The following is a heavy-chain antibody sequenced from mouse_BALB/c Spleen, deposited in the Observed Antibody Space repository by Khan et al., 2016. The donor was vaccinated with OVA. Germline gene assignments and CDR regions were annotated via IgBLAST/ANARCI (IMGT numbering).Heavy chain of an antibody. CDR3: WILL. Sequence: EVELVESGGGLVQPGGSMKLSCVASGFTFSNYWMNWVRQSPEKGLEWVAEIRLKSDDYETHYAESVKGRFTISRDYSKSSVYLQMDNLRAEDTGIYYCWILLWGQGTILTVSS. CDR1: GFTFSNYW. V-gene: IGHV6-6*02. J-gene: IGHJ2*01. CDR2: IRLKSDDYET.